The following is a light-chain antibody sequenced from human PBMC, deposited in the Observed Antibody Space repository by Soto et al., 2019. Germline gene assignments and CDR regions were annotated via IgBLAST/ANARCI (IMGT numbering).Light chain of an antibody. J-gene: IGKJ4*01. CDR1: QSVGGY. CDR3: QQRSNWPPLT. CDR2: DAS. Sequence: EIVLTQSPATLSLSPGERATLSCRASQSVGGYLDWYQQKPGQAPRLLIYDASNRGSGIPARFSGSGSGTEFTLIISSLVPEDLAVYYCQQRSNWPPLTFGGGTKVEIK. V-gene: IGKV3-11*01.